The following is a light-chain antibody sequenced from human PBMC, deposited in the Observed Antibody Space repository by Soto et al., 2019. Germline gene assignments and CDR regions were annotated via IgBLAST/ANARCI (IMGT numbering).Light chain of an antibody. CDR3: QHYSSVWT. CDR2: DAS. CDR1: QSISRS. J-gene: IGKJ1*01. Sequence: DIQMTQSPSTLSASVGDRVTITCRASQSISRSLAWYQQKPGKAPKLLIYDASSLESGVPSRFSGSGSGTEFSLTISNLQPDDFATYYCQHYSSVWTFGQGTKVDIK. V-gene: IGKV1-5*01.